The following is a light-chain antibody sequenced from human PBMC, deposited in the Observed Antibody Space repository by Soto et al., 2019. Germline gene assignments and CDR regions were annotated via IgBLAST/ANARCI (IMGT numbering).Light chain of an antibody. CDR2: EVS. J-gene: IGLJ3*02. V-gene: IGLV2-14*01. Sequence: QSALTQPASVSGSPGQSITICCTGTSSDVGGYNHVSWYQQHPGKAPKLIIYEVSNRPSGVSNRFSGSKSSNTASLTISGLQAEDEADYYCTSYTTSITWVFGGGTKLTVL. CDR1: SSDVGGYNH. CDR3: TSYTTSITWV.